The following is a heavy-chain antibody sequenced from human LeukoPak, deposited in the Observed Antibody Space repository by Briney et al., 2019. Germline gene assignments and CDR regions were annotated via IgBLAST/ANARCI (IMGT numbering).Heavy chain of an antibody. CDR3: ARSSYELGFDP. CDR1: GGSISSYY. J-gene: IGHJ5*02. CDR2: IYYSGST. D-gene: IGHD1-1*01. Sequence: SETLSLTCTVSGGSISSYYWSWIRQPPGKGLEWIGYIYYSGSTNYNPSLKSRVTISVDTSKNQFSLKLSSVIAADTAVYYCARSSYELGFDPWGQGTLVTVSS. V-gene: IGHV4-59*01.